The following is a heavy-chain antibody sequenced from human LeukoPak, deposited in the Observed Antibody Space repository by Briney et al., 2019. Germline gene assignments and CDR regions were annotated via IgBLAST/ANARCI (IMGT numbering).Heavy chain of an antibody. J-gene: IGHJ4*02. Sequence: ASVKVSCKASGYTFTSYDINWVRQATGQGLEWMGWMNPNSGNTGYAQKFQGRVTMTRNTSISTAYMELSSLRSEDTAVYYCARAPPGIYDYVWGSYRKDFDYWGQGTLVTVSS. CDR3: ARAPPGIYDYVWGSYRKDFDY. V-gene: IGHV1-8*01. D-gene: IGHD3-16*02. CDR2: MNPNSGNT. CDR1: GYTFTSYD.